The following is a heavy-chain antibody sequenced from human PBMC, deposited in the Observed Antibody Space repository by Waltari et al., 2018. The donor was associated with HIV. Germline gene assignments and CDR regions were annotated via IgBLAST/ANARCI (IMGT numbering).Heavy chain of an antibody. CDR3: AREARGSRWGDWYFDL. CDR2: ISSTGGIK. V-gene: IGHV3-30*04. CDR1: GFTFTHHS. J-gene: IGHJ2*01. D-gene: IGHD3-16*01. Sequence: QVDLLESGGGVVQSGRSLRLSGVASGFTFTHHSFHWVRQAPGKGLEWMATISSTGGIKYYADSAKGRFTISRDNSKNTVYLQLNRLTPEDTAVYLCAREARGSRWGDWYFDLWGRGTRVTVSS.